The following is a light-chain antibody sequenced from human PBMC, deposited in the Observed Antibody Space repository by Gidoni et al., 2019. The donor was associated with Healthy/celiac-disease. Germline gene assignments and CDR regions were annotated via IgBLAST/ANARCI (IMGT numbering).Light chain of an antibody. J-gene: IGKJ4*01. V-gene: IGKV1-33*01. CDR2: DAS. CDR3: QQYDNPSLT. Sequence: DIQMTQSPSSLSASVGDRGTITCQASQDISNYLNWYQQKPGKAPQLLIYDASNLETGVPSRFSGSGSGTDCTFTISSLQPEDIATYYWQQYDNPSLTFGGXTKVEIK. CDR1: QDISNY.